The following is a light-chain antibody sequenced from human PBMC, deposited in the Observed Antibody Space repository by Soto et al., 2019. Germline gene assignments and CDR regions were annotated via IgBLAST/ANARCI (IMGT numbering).Light chain of an antibody. CDR1: SSDVGGYNY. Sequence: QSALTQPASVSGSPGQSITISCTGTSSDVGGYNYVSWYQQHPGKAPKLMIYDVSNRPSGVSNRFSGSKSGNTASLTISGLRAEDEADNYCSSYTSSSTLYVFGTGTKVTVL. J-gene: IGLJ1*01. CDR3: SSYTSSSTLYV. V-gene: IGLV2-14*01. CDR2: DVS.